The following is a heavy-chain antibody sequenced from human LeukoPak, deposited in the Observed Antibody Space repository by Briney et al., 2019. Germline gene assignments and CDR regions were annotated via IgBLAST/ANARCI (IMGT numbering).Heavy chain of an antibody. V-gene: IGHV4-34*01. J-gene: IGHJ3*02. CDR2: INHSGST. Sequence: PSETLSLTCAVYGGSFSGYYWSWIRQPPGKGLEWIGEINHSGSTNYNPSLKSRVTISVDTSKNQFSLKLSSVTAADTAVYYCARTLQLSLAFDIWGQGTMVTVSS. CDR3: ARTLQLSLAFDI. D-gene: IGHD6-13*01. CDR1: GGSFSGYY.